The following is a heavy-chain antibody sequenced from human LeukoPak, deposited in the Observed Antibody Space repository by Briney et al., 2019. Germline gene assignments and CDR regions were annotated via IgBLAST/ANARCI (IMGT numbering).Heavy chain of an antibody. Sequence: VASVKVSCKASGGTFSSYAISWVRQAPGQGLEWMGGIIPIFGTANYAQKFQGRVTITADESTSTAYMELSSLRSEDTAVYYCASLIGYCSGGSCSKTAVPNDYWGQGTLVTVSS. V-gene: IGHV1-69*01. CDR3: ASLIGYCSGGSCSKTAVPNDY. J-gene: IGHJ4*02. CDR2: IIPIFGTA. CDR1: GGTFSSYA. D-gene: IGHD2-15*01.